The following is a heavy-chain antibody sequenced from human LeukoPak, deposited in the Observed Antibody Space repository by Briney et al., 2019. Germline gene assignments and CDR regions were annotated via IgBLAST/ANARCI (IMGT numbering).Heavy chain of an antibody. J-gene: IGHJ4*02. Sequence: GGSLRLSCAASGLTFNNSVLTWVSQAPGKGLEWVSTITSSGNTTYYADSVRGRFTISRDNSHNTLFLQMNSLRVEDTAVYYCAHLVGTTPFDYWGQGTLVTVSS. CDR3: AHLVGTTPFDY. V-gene: IGHV3-23*01. CDR1: GLTFNNSV. CDR2: ITSSGNTT. D-gene: IGHD1-26*01.